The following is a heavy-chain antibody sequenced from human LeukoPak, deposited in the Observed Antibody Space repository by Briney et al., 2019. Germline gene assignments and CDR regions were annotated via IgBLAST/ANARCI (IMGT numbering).Heavy chain of an antibody. V-gene: IGHV3-30*03. CDR1: GFTFSSYG. J-gene: IGHJ4*02. CDR2: ISHEGSQT. CDR3: ARTREQWQVLDY. Sequence: GGSLRLSCAASGFTFSSYGMHWVRQAPGKGLEWVAVISHEGSQTYYADSVRGRFTISRDNSKNMVYLQMNSLRVEDTAVYYCARTREQWQVLDYWGQGTLVTVSS. D-gene: IGHD6-19*01.